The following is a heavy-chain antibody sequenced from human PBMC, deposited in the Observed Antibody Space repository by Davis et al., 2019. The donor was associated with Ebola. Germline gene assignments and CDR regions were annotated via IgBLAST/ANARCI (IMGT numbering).Heavy chain of an antibody. D-gene: IGHD2-8*01. CDR1: GYTFTSYG. CDR3: AREAPPNTYYYYGMDV. CDR2: ISAYNGNT. Sequence: AASVKVSCKASGYTFTSYGISWVRQASGQGLEWMGWISAYNGNTNYAQKLQGRVTMTTDTSTSTAYMELRSLRSDDTAVYYCAREAPPNTYYYYGMDVWGKGTTVTVSS. J-gene: IGHJ6*04. V-gene: IGHV1-18*01.